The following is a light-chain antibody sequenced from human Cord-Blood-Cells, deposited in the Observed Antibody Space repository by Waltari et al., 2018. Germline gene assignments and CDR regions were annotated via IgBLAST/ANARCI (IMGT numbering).Light chain of an antibody. CDR3: QQRSNWPPLT. CDR2: DAS. J-gene: IGKJ4*01. Sequence: EIVLTQSPATLSLSPGARATLSCRASQSVSSYLAWYQQKPGQAPRLLIYDASNRATGIPARFSGSGSGTDFDLTISMLEPEDFAVYYCQQRSNWPPLTFGGGIKVEIK. V-gene: IGKV3-11*01. CDR1: QSVSSY.